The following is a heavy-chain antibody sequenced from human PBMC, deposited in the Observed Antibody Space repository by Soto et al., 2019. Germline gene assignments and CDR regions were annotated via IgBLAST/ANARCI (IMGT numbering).Heavy chain of an antibody. V-gene: IGHV1-69*06. CDR3: ARGNDILTGYYPAGGDMDV. J-gene: IGHJ6*01. D-gene: IGHD3-9*01. Sequence: ASVKFSCKASGGTFSSYAISWVREAPGQGLEWMGGIIPIFGTANYAQKFQGRVTITADKSTSTAYMELSSLRSEDTAVYYCARGNDILTGYYPAGGDMDVWGQGTTVTVS. CDR1: GGTFSSYA. CDR2: IIPIFGTA.